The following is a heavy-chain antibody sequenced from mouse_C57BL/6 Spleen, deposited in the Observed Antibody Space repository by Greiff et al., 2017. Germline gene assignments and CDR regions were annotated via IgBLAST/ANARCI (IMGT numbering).Heavy chain of an antibody. J-gene: IGHJ4*01. V-gene: IGHV1-5*01. CDR1: GYTFTSYW. CDR3: TRGGIYDGYPMDY. D-gene: IGHD2-3*01. Sequence: EVQLQQSGTVLARPGASVKMSCKTSGYTFTSYWMHWVKQRPGQGLEWIGAIYPGNSDTSYNQKFKGKAKLTAVTSTSTAYMELSSLTNEDSAVYYCTRGGIYDGYPMDYWGQGTSVTVSS. CDR2: IYPGNSDT.